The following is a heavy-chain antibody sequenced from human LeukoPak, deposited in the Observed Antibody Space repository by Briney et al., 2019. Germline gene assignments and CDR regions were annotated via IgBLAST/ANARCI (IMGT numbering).Heavy chain of an antibody. Sequence: GGSLRLSCAASGFTFSSYAMHWVRQAPGKGLEWVAVISYDGSNKYYADSVKGRFTISRDNSKNTLYLQMNSLRAEDTAVYYCARDLTTVTTGYFQHWGQGTLVTVSS. J-gene: IGHJ1*01. CDR2: ISYDGSNK. V-gene: IGHV3-30-3*01. CDR1: GFTFSSYA. CDR3: ARDLTTVTTGYFQH. D-gene: IGHD4-17*01.